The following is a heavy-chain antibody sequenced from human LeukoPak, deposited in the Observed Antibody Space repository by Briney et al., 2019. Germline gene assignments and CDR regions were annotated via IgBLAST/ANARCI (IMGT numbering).Heavy chain of an antibody. V-gene: IGHV3-23*01. CDR1: GFTFSSYA. J-gene: IGHJ3*02. D-gene: IGHD6-19*01. Sequence: PGGSLRLSCAASGFTFSSYAMSWVRQAPGKGLEWVSAISGSGGSTYYADSVKGRLTISRDNSKNTLYLQMNSLRAEDTAVYYCAKARRQWLSAFDIWGQGTMVTVSS. CDR3: AKARRQWLSAFDI. CDR2: ISGSGGST.